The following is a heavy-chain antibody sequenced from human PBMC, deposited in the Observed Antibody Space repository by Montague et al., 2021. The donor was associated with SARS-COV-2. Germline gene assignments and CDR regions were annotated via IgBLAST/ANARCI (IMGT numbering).Heavy chain of an antibody. CDR3: ARPGSVSGWFYFDD. J-gene: IGHJ4*02. D-gene: IGHD6-19*01. V-gene: IGHV4-39*02. CDR1: GESIDRDTYY. CDR2: LSSSGST. Sequence: SETLSLTCIVSGESIDRDTYYWGWIRQSPGKGLEWIGSLSSSGSTYYNPSLRSRVIISMDTSKNHFSLKVNSVTATDTAVYFCARPGSVSGWFYFDDWGQGTLVSVSS.